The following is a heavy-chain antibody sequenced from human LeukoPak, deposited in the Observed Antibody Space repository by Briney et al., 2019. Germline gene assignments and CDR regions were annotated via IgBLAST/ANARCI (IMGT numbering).Heavy chain of an antibody. J-gene: IGHJ3*02. CDR2: IGTAGDT. CDR1: GFTFSSYD. CDR3: ARDRMGDTRSGPSDAFDT. D-gene: IGHD2-21*02. Sequence: GGSLRLSCAASGFTFSSYDMHWVRQVTGKGLEWVSAIGTAGDTYYPGSVKGRFTISRENAKNSLYLQLNSLRAEDTAVYYCARDRMGDTRSGPSDAFDTWGQGTMVTVSS. V-gene: IGHV3-13*01.